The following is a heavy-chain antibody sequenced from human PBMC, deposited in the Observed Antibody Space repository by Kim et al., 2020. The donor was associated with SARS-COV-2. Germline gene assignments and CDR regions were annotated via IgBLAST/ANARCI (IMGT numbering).Heavy chain of an antibody. D-gene: IGHD6-25*01. CDR2: IKSKTDGETT. CDR3: TLLSGSWFDS. J-gene: IGHJ5*01. V-gene: IGHV3-15*01. Sequence: GGSLRLSCAASGFTFSNAWLSWVRQAPGKGLEWVGRIKSKTDGETTDYAAPVKGRFTVSRDDSKNTLYLQMNSLITEDTALYYCTLLSGSWFDSWGQGTLVTVSS. CDR1: GFTFSNAW.